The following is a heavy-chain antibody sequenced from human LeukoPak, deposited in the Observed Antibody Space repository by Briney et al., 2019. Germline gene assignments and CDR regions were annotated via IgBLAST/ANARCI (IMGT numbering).Heavy chain of an antibody. CDR1: VGSVRSHY. V-gene: IGHV4-59*02. J-gene: IGHJ4*02. CDR3: ARGGRDGPVDF. CDR2: MSYSGTN. Sequence: SETLSLTCIVSVGSVRSHYWNRIRQPPGKGLEWIGFMSYSGTNDYNPSLKSRVSISIDTSRNRVSLRLSSVTAADTAYYRCARGGRDGPVDFGGQGTLVTVSS. D-gene: IGHD5-24*01.